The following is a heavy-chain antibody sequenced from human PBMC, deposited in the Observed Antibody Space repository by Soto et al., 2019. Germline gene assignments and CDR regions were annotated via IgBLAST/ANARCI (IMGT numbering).Heavy chain of an antibody. D-gene: IGHD1-26*01. CDR1: GFTFTSSA. Sequence: ASVQVSCKASGFTFTSSAVQWVRQARGQRLEWIGWIVVGSGNTNYAQKFQERVTITRDMSTSTAYMELSSLRSEDTAVYYCAADSLFSGSFAFEIWGQGTMVTVSS. CDR3: AADSLFSGSFAFEI. V-gene: IGHV1-58*01. CDR2: IVVGSGNT. J-gene: IGHJ3*02.